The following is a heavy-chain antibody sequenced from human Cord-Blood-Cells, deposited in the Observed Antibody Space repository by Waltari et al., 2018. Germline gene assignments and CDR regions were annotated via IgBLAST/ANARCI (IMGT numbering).Heavy chain of an antibody. CDR2: IYYSGST. CDR3: ARSFDWYSSSSEYFQH. V-gene: IGHV4-39*01. D-gene: IGHD6-13*01. Sequence: QLQLQESGPGLVKPSETLSLTCTVSGGSISSSSYYWGWIRQPPGKGLEWIGSIYYSGSTYYNPSLKSRVTISVDTSKNQFSLKLSSVAAADTAVYYCARSFDWYSSSSEYFQHWGQGTLVTVSS. CDR1: GGSISSSSYY. J-gene: IGHJ1*01.